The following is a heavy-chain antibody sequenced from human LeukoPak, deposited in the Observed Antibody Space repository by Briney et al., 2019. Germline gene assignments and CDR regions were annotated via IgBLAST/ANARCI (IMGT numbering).Heavy chain of an antibody. CDR2: ISGSGENT. Sequence: PGGSLRLSCAASGFTFSSYAMSWVRQAPGKGLEWVSAISGSGENTNYADSVKGRFTMSRDNSRNMLYLQMNSLRDEDTAKYYCAKTVSGSYSYQDGDYWGQGTLVTVSS. D-gene: IGHD3-16*02. CDR3: AKTVSGSYSYQDGDY. CDR1: GFTFSSYA. V-gene: IGHV3-23*01. J-gene: IGHJ4*02.